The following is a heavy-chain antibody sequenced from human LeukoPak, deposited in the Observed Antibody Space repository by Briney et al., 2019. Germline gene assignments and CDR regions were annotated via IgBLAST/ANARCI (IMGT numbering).Heavy chain of an antibody. Sequence: GGSLRLSCAASGFTFSLYAMSWVRQTPGKGLEWISTISGSGDNTYYAESVKGRFTISRDNSRNTLYLRMKSLRAEDTAMYYCAKESTVTPGNVNWFDPWGQGTLVTVSS. J-gene: IGHJ5*02. CDR2: ISGSGDNT. D-gene: IGHD4-17*01. CDR3: AKESTVTPGNVNWFDP. CDR1: GFTFSLYA. V-gene: IGHV3-23*01.